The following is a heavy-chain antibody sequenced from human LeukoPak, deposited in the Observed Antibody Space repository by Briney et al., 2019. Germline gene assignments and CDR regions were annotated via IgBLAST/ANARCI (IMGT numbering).Heavy chain of an antibody. CDR3: ARGKNSSWYRYYYYYGMDV. Sequence: PGRRLRLSRAASGLALSTYGMSWVGPAPGTGREWGGNIKQDGREKYYVTSAKGRFTISRDNDKNSLYLQMNSLRAEDTAVYYCARGKNSSWYRYYYYYGMDVWGKGTTVTVSS. CDR2: IKQDGREK. V-gene: IGHV3-7*03. J-gene: IGHJ6*04. D-gene: IGHD6-13*01. CDR1: GLALSTYG.